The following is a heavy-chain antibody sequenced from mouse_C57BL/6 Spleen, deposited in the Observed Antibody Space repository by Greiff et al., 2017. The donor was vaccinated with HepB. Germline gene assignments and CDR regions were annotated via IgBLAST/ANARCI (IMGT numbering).Heavy chain of an antibody. J-gene: IGHJ3*01. CDR1: GFTFSSYA. CDR3: ARDSPDSWFAY. CDR2: ISDGGSYT. Sequence: EVKLMESGGGLVKPGGSLKLSCAASGFTFSSYAMSWVRQTPEKRLEWVATISDGGSYTYYPDNVKGRFTLSRDNAKNNLYLQMSHLKSEDTAMYYCARDSPDSWFAYWGQGTLVTVSA. D-gene: IGHD3-3*01. V-gene: IGHV5-4*01.